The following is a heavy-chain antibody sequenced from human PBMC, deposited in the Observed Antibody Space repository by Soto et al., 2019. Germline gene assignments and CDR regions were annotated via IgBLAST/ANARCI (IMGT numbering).Heavy chain of an antibody. D-gene: IGHD4-17*01. V-gene: IGHV3-66*01. Sequence: EVQLVVSGGGLVQPGGSLRLSCAASGFTVSSNFMSLVRQAPGTGLEWVSIIYSDGSTYYADSVKGRFTISRDNSKNTLYLQRTSLRADDTAVYYCASRRNPYGAYDYWGQGTLVTVSS. CDR1: GFTVSSNF. J-gene: IGHJ4*02. CDR3: ASRRNPYGAYDY. CDR2: IYSDGST.